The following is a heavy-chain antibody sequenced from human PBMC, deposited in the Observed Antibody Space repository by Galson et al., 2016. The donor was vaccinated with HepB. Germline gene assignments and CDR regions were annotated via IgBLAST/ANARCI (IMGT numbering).Heavy chain of an antibody. CDR2: IGIAGDT. Sequence: SLRLSCAASGLTFSTYDMHWVRQATGKGLEWVSTIGIAGDTYYPGSVKGRFTISRENAKNSLYLQMNSLRVEDTAVYYCAGGSFSDLDVWGQGTTVAVS. V-gene: IGHV3-13*01. CDR3: AGGSFSDLDV. D-gene: IGHD1-26*01. CDR1: GLTFSTYD. J-gene: IGHJ6*02.